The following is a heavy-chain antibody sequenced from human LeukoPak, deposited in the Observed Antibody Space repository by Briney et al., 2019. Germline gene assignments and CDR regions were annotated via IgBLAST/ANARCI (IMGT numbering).Heavy chain of an antibody. Sequence: PGESLQISCKGSGYSFTSYWIGWVRQMPGKGLEWMGIIYPGDSDTRYSPSFQGQVTISADKSISTAYLQWSTLKPSDTAMYNCARQPRGTTSSNFDYWGQGPLVTVSS. J-gene: IGHJ4*02. V-gene: IGHV5-51*01. CDR1: GYSFTSYW. D-gene: IGHD4-17*01. CDR2: IYPGDSDT. CDR3: ARQPRGTTSSNFDY.